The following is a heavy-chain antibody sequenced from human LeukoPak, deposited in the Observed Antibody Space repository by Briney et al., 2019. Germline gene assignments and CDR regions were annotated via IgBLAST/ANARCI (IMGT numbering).Heavy chain of an antibody. J-gene: IGHJ4*02. D-gene: IGHD6-19*01. CDR2: FDPEDGET. CDR1: GYTHTELS. Sequence: ATVKVSCKVSGYTHTELSMHWVRQAPGKGLEWMGGFDPEDGETIYAQKFQGRVTMTEDTSTDTAYMELSSLRSEDTAVYYCATGIAVAGGFDYWGQGTLVTVSS. CDR3: ATGIAVAGGFDY. V-gene: IGHV1-24*01.